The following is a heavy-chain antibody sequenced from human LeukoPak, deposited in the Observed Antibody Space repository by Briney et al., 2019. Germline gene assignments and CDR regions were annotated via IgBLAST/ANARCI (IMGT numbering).Heavy chain of an antibody. V-gene: IGHV3-48*02. D-gene: IGHD3-3*01. J-gene: IGHJ3*02. CDR1: GFTFSSYS. CDR2: ISSSSSTI. CDR3: ARQGDFWSGYYWPGRSAVNAFDI. Sequence: PGGSLRLSCAASGFTFSSYSMNWVRQAPGKGLEWVSYISSSSSTIYYADSVKGRFTISRDNAKNSLYLQMNSLRDEDTAVYYCARQGDFWSGYYWPGRSAVNAFDIWGQGTMVTVSS.